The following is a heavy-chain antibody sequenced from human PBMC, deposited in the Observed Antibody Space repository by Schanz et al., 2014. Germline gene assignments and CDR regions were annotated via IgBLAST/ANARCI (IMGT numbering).Heavy chain of an antibody. CDR1: GVTFSSYA. CDR2: ISSSGTSI. V-gene: IGHV3-48*01. Sequence: EVQVLESGEGLVEAGGSLRLSCAASGVTFSSYALGWVRQAPGKGLEWVSFISSSGTSIYYADSVKGRFTISRDNAKNSLYLQMNSLRAEDTAVYYCARSRGFDSIFDFWGRGTLVTVSS. D-gene: IGHD5-12*01. CDR3: ARSRGFDSIFDF. J-gene: IGHJ4*02.